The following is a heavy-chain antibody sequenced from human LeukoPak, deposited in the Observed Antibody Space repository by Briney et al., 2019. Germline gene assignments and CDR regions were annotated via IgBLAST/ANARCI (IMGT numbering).Heavy chain of an antibody. CDR2: IYYSGST. CDR1: GGSISSYY. V-gene: IGHV4-59*08. Sequence: SETLSLTCTVSGGSISSYYWSWIRQPPGKGLEWIGYIYYSGSTNYNPSLKSRVTISVDTSKNQFSLKLSSVTAADTAVYYCTQGGELMNYWGQGTLVTVSS. D-gene: IGHD1-26*01. CDR3: TQGGELMNY. J-gene: IGHJ4*02.